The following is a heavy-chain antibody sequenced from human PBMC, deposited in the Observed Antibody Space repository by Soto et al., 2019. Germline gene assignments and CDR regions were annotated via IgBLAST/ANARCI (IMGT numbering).Heavy chain of an antibody. Sequence: PGESLKISCRGSGYSFTSYWIGWVRQMPGKGLEWMGIIYPGDSDTRYSPSFQGQVTISADKSISTAYLQWSSLKASDTAMYYCADHRYFNWNPGDAFDIWGQGTMVTVSS. CDR2: IYPGDSDT. V-gene: IGHV5-51*01. CDR1: GYSFTSYW. J-gene: IGHJ3*02. D-gene: IGHD1-20*01. CDR3: ADHRYFNWNPGDAFDI.